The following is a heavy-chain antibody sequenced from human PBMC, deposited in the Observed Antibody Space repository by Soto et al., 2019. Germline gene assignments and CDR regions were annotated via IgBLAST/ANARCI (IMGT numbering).Heavy chain of an antibody. D-gene: IGHD5-12*01. J-gene: IGHJ6*02. CDR3: ARDKERQRLGGNYYYAMDV. Sequence: QVQLVQSGAEVKKPGSSVKVSCKASGGPFNTFAISWVRQAPGQGFEWLGGIIPIFRTPDYAQKFQDRVTIIADESASTAYMELSSLRSDDTAVYYCARDKERQRLGGNYYYAMDVWGQGTTVTVSS. V-gene: IGHV1-69*12. CDR1: GGPFNTFA. CDR2: IIPIFRTP.